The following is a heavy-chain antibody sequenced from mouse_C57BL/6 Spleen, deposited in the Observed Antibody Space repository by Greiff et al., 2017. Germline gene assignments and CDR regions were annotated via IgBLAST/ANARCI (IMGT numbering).Heavy chain of an antibody. J-gene: IGHJ3*01. CDR3: ARQHYGSSYAWFAY. Sequence: EVKVVESGGGLVKPGGSLKLSCAASGFTFSSYTMSWVRQTPEKRLEWVATISGGGGNTYYPDSVKGRFTISRDNAKNTLYLQMSSLRSEDTALYYCARQHYGSSYAWFAYWGQGTLVTVSA. CDR1: GFTFSSYT. V-gene: IGHV5-9*01. D-gene: IGHD1-1*01. CDR2: ISGGGGNT.